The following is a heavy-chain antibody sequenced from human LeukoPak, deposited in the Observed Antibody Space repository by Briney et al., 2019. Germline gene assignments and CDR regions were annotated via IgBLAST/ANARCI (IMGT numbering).Heavy chain of an antibody. CDR3: AKDDRGYDYVWGSYRRGVFDY. D-gene: IGHD3-16*02. J-gene: IGHJ4*02. CDR2: ISYDGSNK. V-gene: IGHV3-30*18. Sequence: GGSLRLSCAASGFTFGSYGMHWVRQAPGKGLEWVAVISYDGSNKYYADSVKGRFTISRDNSKNTLYLQMNSLRAEDTAVYYCAKDDRGYDYVWGSYRRGVFDYWGQGTLVTVSS. CDR1: GFTFGSYG.